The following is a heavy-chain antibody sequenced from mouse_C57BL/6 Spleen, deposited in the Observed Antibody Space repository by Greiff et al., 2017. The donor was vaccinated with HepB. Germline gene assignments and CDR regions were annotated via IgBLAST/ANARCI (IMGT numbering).Heavy chain of an antibody. CDR3: ARSTYDYGYAMDY. Sequence: VQLKQSGPELVKPGASVKISCKASGYSFTGYYMNWVKQSPEKSLEWIGEINPSTGGTTYNQKFKAKATLTVDKSSSTAYMQLKSLTSEDSAVYYCARSTYDYGYAMDYWGQGTSVTVSS. D-gene: IGHD2-4*01. V-gene: IGHV1-42*01. CDR2: INPSTGGT. CDR1: GYSFTGYY. J-gene: IGHJ4*01.